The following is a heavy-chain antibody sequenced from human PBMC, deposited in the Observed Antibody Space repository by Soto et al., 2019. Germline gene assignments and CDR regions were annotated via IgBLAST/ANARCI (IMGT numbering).Heavy chain of an antibody. D-gene: IGHD3-10*01. V-gene: IGHV4-39*01. CDR2: IYYSGST. J-gene: IGHJ4*02. CDR1: GDSFSSRSYY. CDR3: ASSFTMVRGVFINYFAK. Sequence: SETPSLTCTVSGDSFSSRSYYWGWIQQPPGKGLEWIGTIYYSGSTYYNPSLKSRVTISVDTSKNQFSLKLSSVTAADTAVYNCASSFTMVRGVFINYFAKGGQETLVTV.